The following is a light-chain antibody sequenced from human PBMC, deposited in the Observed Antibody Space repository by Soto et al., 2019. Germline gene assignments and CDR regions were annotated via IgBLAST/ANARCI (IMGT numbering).Light chain of an antibody. J-gene: IGLJ1*01. CDR2: GNN. V-gene: IGLV1-40*01. CDR1: SSNFGAGFA. Sequence: QPVLTQPPSVSGAPGQWVTISCTGGSSNFGAGFAAHWYQHLPGTAPKLLISGNNNRPSGVPDRFSGSKSGASASLTIAGLQTEDEAHYYCQSYDGSLSGYVFGTGTKLTVL. CDR3: QSYDGSLSGYV.